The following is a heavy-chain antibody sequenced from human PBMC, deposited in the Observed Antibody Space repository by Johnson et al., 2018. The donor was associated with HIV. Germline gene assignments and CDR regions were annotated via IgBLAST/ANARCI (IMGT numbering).Heavy chain of an antibody. D-gene: IGHD2-15*01. J-gene: IGHJ3*02. CDR2: ISYDGSNK. Sequence: QLVESGGRVVQPGRSLRLSCAASGFTFSSYAMHWVRQAPGKGLEWVAVISYDGSNKYYADSVKGRFTISRDNSKNTLYLQMNSLRAEDTAVYYCARDLIVVVVAATQWGDAFDIWGQGTMVTVSS. V-gene: IGHV3-30*04. CDR3: ARDLIVVVVAATQWGDAFDI. CDR1: GFTFSSYA.